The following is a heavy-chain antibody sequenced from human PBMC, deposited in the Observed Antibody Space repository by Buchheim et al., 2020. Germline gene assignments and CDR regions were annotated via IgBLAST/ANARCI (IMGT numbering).Heavy chain of an antibody. CDR2: IYYSGST. V-gene: IGHV4-31*03. D-gene: IGHD3-16*02. J-gene: IGHJ4*02. Sequence: QVQLQESGPGLVKPSQTLSLTCTVSGGSISSGGYYWSWIRQHPGKGLEWIGYIYYSGSTYYNPSLKSRVTISVDPSKNQFSLKLSSVTAADTAVYYCARVVGSDYDYVWGSYRSLYFDYWGQGTL. CDR3: ARVVGSDYDYVWGSYRSLYFDY. CDR1: GGSISSGGYY.